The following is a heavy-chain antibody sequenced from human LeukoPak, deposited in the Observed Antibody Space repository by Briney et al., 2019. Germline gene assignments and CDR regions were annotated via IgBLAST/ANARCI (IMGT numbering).Heavy chain of an antibody. Sequence: PSETLSLTCTVSGGSISSSSYYWGWIRQPPGKGLEWIGSIYYSGSTYYNPSLKSRVTISVDTSKNQFSLKLSSVTAADTAVYYCARLPPKRGYSSSWYMDVWGKGTTVTVSS. D-gene: IGHD6-13*01. V-gene: IGHV4-39*01. CDR1: GGSISSSSYY. CDR3: ARLPPKRGYSSSWYMDV. CDR2: IYYSGST. J-gene: IGHJ6*03.